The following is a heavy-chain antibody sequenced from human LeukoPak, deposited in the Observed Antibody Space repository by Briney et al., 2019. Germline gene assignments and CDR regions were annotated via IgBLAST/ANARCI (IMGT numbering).Heavy chain of an antibody. CDR3: ARESAAGTVYYYYYGMDV. J-gene: IGHJ6*02. D-gene: IGHD6-13*01. CDR1: GYTFTSYG. V-gene: IGHV1-18*01. CDR2: ISAYNGNT. Sequence: ASVKASCKASGYTFTSYGISWVRQAPGQGLEWMGWISAYNGNTNYAQKLQGRVTMTTDTSTSTAYMELRSLRSDDTAVYYCARESAAGTVYYYYYGMDVWGQGTTVTVSS.